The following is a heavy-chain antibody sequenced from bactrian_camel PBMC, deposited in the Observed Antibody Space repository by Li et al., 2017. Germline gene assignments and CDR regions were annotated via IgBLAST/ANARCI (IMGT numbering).Heavy chain of an antibody. Sequence: VQLVESGGGSVQSGGSLRLSCASSGHPASRNCMGWFRQGPGDQRPAVAVIYSGAYSGDRTTYYADSVKGRFTISEDNAKKMVYLQMNSLKPEDTAMYYCAADWSGTYACRSRAIGAPDFAYLGQGTQVTVS. CDR2: IYSGAYSGDRTT. J-gene: IGHJ6*01. V-gene: IGHV3S53*01. CDR3: AADWSGTYACRSRAIGAPDFAY. D-gene: IGHD3*01. CDR1: GHPASRNC.